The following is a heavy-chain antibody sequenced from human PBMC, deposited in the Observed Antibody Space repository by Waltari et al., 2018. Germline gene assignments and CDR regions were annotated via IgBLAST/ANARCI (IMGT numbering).Heavy chain of an antibody. D-gene: IGHD2-2*02. J-gene: IGHJ4*02. CDR3: ARGALGYCSSTSCYKVPGRRGYFDY. CDR1: GGSFSGYY. Sequence: QVQLQQWGAGLLKPSETLSLTCAVYGGSFSGYYWSWIRQPPGKGLEWIGEINHSGSTNYNPSLKSRVTISVDTSKNQFSLKLSSVTAADTAVYYCARGALGYCSSTSCYKVPGRRGYFDYWGQGTLVTVSS. V-gene: IGHV4-34*01. CDR2: INHSGST.